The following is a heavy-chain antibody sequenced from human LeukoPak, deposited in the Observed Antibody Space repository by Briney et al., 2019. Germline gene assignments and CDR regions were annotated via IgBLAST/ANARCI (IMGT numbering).Heavy chain of an antibody. J-gene: IGHJ4*02. CDR3: VTIPDVDIVATTPFDY. CDR2: IYHSGST. D-gene: IGHD5-12*01. Sequence: SETLSLTCAVSGYSISSGYYWGWIRQPPGKGLEWIGSIYHSGSTYYNPSLKSRVTISVDTSKNQFSLKLSSVTAADTAVYYCVTIPDVDIVATTPFDYWGQGTLVTVSS. V-gene: IGHV4-38-2*01. CDR1: GYSISSGYY.